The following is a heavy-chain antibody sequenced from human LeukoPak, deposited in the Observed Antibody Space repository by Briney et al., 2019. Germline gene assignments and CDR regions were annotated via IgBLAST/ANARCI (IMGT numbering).Heavy chain of an antibody. CDR2: IYYSGSI. J-gene: IGHJ6*02. CDR3: ARDTQDYGMDV. CDR1: GGSISSYY. Sequence: SETLSLTCTVSGGSISSYYWSWIRQPPGKGLEWIGYIYYSGSINYNPSLKSRVTISVDTSKNQFSLKLSSVTAADTAVYYCARDTQDYGMDVWGQGTTVTVSS. V-gene: IGHV4-59*01.